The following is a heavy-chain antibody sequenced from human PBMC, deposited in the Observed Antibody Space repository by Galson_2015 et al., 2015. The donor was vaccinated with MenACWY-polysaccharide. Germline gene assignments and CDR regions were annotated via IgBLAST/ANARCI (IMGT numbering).Heavy chain of an antibody. CDR1: GFTFSSYD. CDR3: ARGGRWLQRAPFDY. CDR2: ISSSGSTI. D-gene: IGHD5-24*01. Sequence: SLRLPCAASGFTFSSYDMNWVRQAPGKGLEWVSYISSSGSTIYYADSVKGRFTISRYNAKNSLYLQMNSMRAEDTAVYYCARGGRWLQRAPFDYWGQGTLVTVSS. V-gene: IGHV3-48*03. J-gene: IGHJ4*02.